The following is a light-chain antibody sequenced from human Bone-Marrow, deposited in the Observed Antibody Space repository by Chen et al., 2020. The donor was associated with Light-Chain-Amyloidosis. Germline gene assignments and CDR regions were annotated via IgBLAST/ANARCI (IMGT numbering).Light chain of an antibody. Sequence: DIQMTQSPSTLSASVGDRVTITCRASQSISSWLAWYQQKPGKAPKLLIYDASSLESGVPSRFSGSGSETECTLTISSLQPDDFATYYCQQYNSYRTFGQGTKVEIK. J-gene: IGKJ1*01. CDR3: QQYNSYRT. CDR1: QSISSW. CDR2: DAS. V-gene: IGKV1-5*01.